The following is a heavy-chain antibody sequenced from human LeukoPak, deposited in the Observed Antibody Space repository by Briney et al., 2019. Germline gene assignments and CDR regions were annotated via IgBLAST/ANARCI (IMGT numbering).Heavy chain of an antibody. Sequence: GGSLRLSCAASGFALSSHWMTWVRQVPGRGPEWVANANRDGSETYYLDSVKGRFTISKDNAKNSLYLQMNSLRAEDTALYHCARNNGMDVWGQGTTVIVSS. V-gene: IGHV3-7*03. CDR1: GFALSSHW. CDR2: ANRDGSET. CDR3: ARNNGMDV. J-gene: IGHJ6*02.